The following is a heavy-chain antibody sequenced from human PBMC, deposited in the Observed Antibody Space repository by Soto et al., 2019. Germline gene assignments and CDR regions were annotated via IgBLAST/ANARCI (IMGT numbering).Heavy chain of an antibody. V-gene: IGHV1-69*05. J-gene: IGHJ6*02. Sequence: QVQLVQSGAEVKKPGSSVKVSCKASGGTFSSYAVSWVRQAPGQGLEWMGGIIPIFGTADYAQKFQGRVTTPXAXSXXTAYMELSSLRSEDTAVYYCARLVPAAGYYYGMDVWGQGATVTVSS. CDR3: ARLVPAAGYYYGMDV. CDR2: IIPIFGTA. D-gene: IGHD2-2*01. CDR1: GGTFSSYA.